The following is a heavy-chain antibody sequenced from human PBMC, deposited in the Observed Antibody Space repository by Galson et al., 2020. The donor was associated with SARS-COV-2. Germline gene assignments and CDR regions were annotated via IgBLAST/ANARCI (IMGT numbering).Heavy chain of an antibody. D-gene: IGHD2-2*01. Sequence: ETSETLSLTCTVSGGSISSYYWSWIRQPPGKGLEWIGYIYYSGSTNYNPSLKSRVTISVDTSKNQFSLKLSSVTAADTAVYYCARQACSSTTCYSFAYWGQGTLVTVSS. CDR3: ARQACSSTTCYSFAY. CDR1: GGSISSYY. CDR2: IYYSGST. J-gene: IGHJ4*02. V-gene: IGHV4-59*08.